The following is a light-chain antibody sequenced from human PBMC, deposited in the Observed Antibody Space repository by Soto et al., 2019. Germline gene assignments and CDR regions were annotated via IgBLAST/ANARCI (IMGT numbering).Light chain of an antibody. J-gene: IGLJ3*02. CDR1: SSDVGGYNY. Sequence: QSALTQPASVSGSPGQSITISCTGTSSDVGGYNYVSWYQQHPGKAPRLMIYEVSNRPSGVSNRFSGSKSGNTASLTISGLQAEDEADYYCSSYTVSTPVMFGGGTKVTVL. V-gene: IGLV2-14*01. CDR2: EVS. CDR3: SSYTVSTPVM.